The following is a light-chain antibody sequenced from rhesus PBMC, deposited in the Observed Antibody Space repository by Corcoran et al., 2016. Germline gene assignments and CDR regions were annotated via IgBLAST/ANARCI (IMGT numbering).Light chain of an antibody. V-gene: IGLV1-72*02. CDR2: HSN. J-gene: IGLJ6*01. CDR1: SSNIGSKD. CDR3: EAWDSSLRGPV. Sequence: QPVLTQPPSESGTTGQSVTMSCSGSSSNIGSKDVYWYQQLPGTAPTLLLYHSNKRPSEVPYRFSGSKSGTSASLTIRGLRPEDEADYYCEAWDSSLRGPVFGSGTTLTVL.